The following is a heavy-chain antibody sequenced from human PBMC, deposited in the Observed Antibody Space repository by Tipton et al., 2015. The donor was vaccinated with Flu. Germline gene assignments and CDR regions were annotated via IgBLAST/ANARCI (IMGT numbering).Heavy chain of an antibody. J-gene: IGHJ5*02. CDR3: ARRDYSNYVSDPKSWFDP. D-gene: IGHD4-11*01. CDR1: GDSISSDYH. CDR2: VSRSGST. V-gene: IGHV4-38-2*01. Sequence: LRLSCAVSGDSISSDYHWGWIRQFPGKGLEWIGTVSRSGSTVYNPSLTSRVTISIDRSKNQFSLKLKSVTAADMAVYYCARRDYSNYVSDPKSWFDPWGQGTLVAVSS.